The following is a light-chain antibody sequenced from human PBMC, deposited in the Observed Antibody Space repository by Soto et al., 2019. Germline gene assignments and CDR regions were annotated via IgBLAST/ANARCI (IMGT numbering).Light chain of an antibody. CDR3: QQYGSSPGT. Sequence: EIVLTQSPGTLSLSPGERATLSCRASQSVSSSYLAWYQQKPGQAPRLLIHGASSRATGIPDRFSGSGSGTDFTVTISRLEPEDFAVYYCQQYGSSPGTFGQGPKVEIK. V-gene: IGKV3-20*01. CDR2: GAS. J-gene: IGKJ1*01. CDR1: QSVSSSY.